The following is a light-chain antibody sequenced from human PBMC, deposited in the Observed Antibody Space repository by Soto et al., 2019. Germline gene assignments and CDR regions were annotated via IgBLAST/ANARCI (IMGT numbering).Light chain of an antibody. CDR2: EGS. CDR3: SSYASSTTTYV. V-gene: IGLV2-14*02. J-gene: IGLJ1*01. Sequence: QSVLTQPASVSGSPGQSITISCTGTSSDVGSYNLVSWYQQHPGKAPKLMIYEGSKRPSGVSNRFSGSKSGNTASLTISGFQVEDGADYYCSSYASSTTTYVFGTGTKVTVL. CDR1: SSDVGSYNL.